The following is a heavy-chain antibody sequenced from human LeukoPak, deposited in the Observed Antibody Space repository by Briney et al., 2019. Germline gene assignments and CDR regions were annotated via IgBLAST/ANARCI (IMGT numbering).Heavy chain of an antibody. J-gene: IGHJ4*02. Sequence: SETLSLTCAVSGGSISSGGYSWSWIQQPPRKGLEWIGYIYHSGSTYYNPSLKSRVTISVDRSKNQFSLKLSSVTAADTAVYYCARIPLSGSYYLVFDYWGQGTLVTVSS. V-gene: IGHV4-30-2*01. CDR1: GGSISSGGYS. CDR2: IYHSGST. CDR3: ARIPLSGSYYLVFDY. D-gene: IGHD3-10*01.